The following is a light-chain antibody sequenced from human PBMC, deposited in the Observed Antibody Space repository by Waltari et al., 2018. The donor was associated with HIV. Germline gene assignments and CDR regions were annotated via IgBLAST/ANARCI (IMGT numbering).Light chain of an antibody. CDR1: QSVLYNSNNKNY. Sequence: DIVMTQSPDSLAMSLGERATINCKSRQSVLYNSNNKNYLAWYQQKPGQPPTLLIYWASTRESGVPDRFSGSGSGTDFNLTISSLQAEDVALYYCQQYYSIPWTFGQGTKVEIK. CDR2: WAS. J-gene: IGKJ1*01. V-gene: IGKV4-1*01. CDR3: QQYYSIPWT.